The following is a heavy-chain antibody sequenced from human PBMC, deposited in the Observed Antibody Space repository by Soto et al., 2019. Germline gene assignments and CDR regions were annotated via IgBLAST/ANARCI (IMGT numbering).Heavy chain of an antibody. CDR2: ISSSGSTI. CDR3: ASDDYYGSGSYYNDYSYYMDV. D-gene: IGHD3-10*01. J-gene: IGHJ6*03. Sequence: GGSLRLSCAASGFTFSDYYMSWIRQAPGKGLEWVSYISSSGSTIYYADSVKGRFTIYRDNAKNSLDLQMNSLKTEDTAVYYCASDDYYGSGSYYNDYSYYMDVWGKGTTVTVSS. V-gene: IGHV3-11*01. CDR1: GFTFSDYY.